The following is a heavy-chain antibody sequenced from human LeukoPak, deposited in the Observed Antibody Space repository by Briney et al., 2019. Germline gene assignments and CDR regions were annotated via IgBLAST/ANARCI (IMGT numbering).Heavy chain of an antibody. CDR2: IYHRGST. CDR3: ARAKTPSYYYYYMDV. J-gene: IGHJ6*03. CDR1: GDFITNSHW. V-gene: IGHV4-4*02. D-gene: IGHD4-23*01. Sequence: SETLSLTCTVSGDFITNSHWWSWVRQPPGKGLEWIGDIYHRGSTNYNPSLKSRVTISMDKSRNQFSLKLSSVTAADTAVYYCARAKTPSYYYYYMDVWGKGTTVTVSS.